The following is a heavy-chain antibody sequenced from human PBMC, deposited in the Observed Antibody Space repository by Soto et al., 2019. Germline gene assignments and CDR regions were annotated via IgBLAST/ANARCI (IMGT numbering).Heavy chain of an antibody. CDR2: IYYSVTG. D-gene: IGHD2-21*02. V-gene: IGHV4-59*11. J-gene: IGHJ5*02. CDR3: ARREGDGFGLNL. Sequence: QVQLQASGPGVVKPTETLSLTCTVSGVSITHHYWGWTRQPPGKGLEWIGHIYYSVTGPSNPALESRVTISVDTSKNQVSLRMTSATAADTAVYYCARREGDGFGLNLWGQGALVTVSS. CDR1: GVSITHHY.